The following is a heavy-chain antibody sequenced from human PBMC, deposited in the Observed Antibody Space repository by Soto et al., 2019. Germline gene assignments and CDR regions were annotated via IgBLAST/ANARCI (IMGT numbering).Heavy chain of an antibody. V-gene: IGHV3-23*01. CDR2: IRDSDSGGST. Sequence: EVQLLESGGGLVQPGGSLRLSCAASGFTFSNSAMTWVRQAPAKGLEWVSTIRDSDSGGSTFYADSVKGRFTISRDDAKNTLNLQMSSLRAEDTAMYYCAKVRVGIDVDFDYGGQGALVTVSS. J-gene: IGHJ4*02. CDR1: GFTFSNSA. CDR3: AKVRVGIDVDFDY. D-gene: IGHD2-21*01.